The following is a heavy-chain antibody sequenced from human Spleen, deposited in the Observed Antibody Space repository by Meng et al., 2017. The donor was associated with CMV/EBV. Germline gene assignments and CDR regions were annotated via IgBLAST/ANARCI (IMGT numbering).Heavy chain of an antibody. D-gene: IGHD3-10*01. V-gene: IGHV4-39*07. CDR2: IYYSGST. CDR3: ASRKGSGTAFDP. CDR1: GGSISSSSYY. J-gene: IGHJ5*02. Sequence: SETLSLTCTVSGGSISSSSYYWGWIRQPPGKGLEWIGSIYYSGSTYYNPSLKSRVTISVDTSKNQFSLKLSSVTAADTAVYYCASRKGSGTAFDPWGQGTLVTVSS.